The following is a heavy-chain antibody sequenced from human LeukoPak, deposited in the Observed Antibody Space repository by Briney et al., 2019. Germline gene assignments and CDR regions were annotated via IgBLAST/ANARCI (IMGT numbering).Heavy chain of an antibody. J-gene: IGHJ4*02. CDR3: ARDLRAYYYDSSGYRSFDY. Sequence: TGGSLRLSCAASGFTFSSYEMNWVRQAPGKGLEWVSYISSSGSTIYYADSVKGRFTISRDNAKNSLYLQMNSLRAEDTAVYYCARDLRAYYYDSSGYRSFDYWGQGTLVTVSS. CDR2: ISSSGSTI. CDR1: GFTFSSYE. V-gene: IGHV3-48*03. D-gene: IGHD3-22*01.